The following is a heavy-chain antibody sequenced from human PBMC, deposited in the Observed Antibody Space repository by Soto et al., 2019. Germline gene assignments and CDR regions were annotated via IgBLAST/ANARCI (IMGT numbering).Heavy chain of an antibody. Sequence: PSETLSLTCAVYGGSFSGYYWSWIRQPPGKGLEWIGEISHSGSTNYNPSLKSRVTISVDTSKNQFSLKLSSVTAADTAVYYCARGCGGYSYGYLTEFDYRGQGTPVTVSS. J-gene: IGHJ4*02. D-gene: IGHD5-18*01. CDR1: GGSFSGYY. V-gene: IGHV4-34*01. CDR3: ARGCGGYSYGYLTEFDY. CDR2: ISHSGST.